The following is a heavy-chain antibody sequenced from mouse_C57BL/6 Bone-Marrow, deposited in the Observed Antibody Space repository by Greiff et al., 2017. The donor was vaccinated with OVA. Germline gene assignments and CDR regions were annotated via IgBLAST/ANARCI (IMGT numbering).Heavy chain of an antibody. CDR2: ISSGGDYI. Sequence: EVMLVESGEGLVKPGGSLKLSCAASGFTFSSYAMSWVRQTPEKRLEWVAYISSGGDYIYYADTVKGRFTISRDNARNTLYLQMSSLKSEDTAMYYCTRDGQLGGYFDYWGQGTTLTVSS. D-gene: IGHD4-1*02. CDR3: TRDGQLGGYFDY. CDR1: GFTFSSYA. V-gene: IGHV5-9-1*02. J-gene: IGHJ2*01.